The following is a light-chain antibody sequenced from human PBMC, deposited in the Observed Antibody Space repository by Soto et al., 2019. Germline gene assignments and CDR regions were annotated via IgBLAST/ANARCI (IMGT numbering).Light chain of an antibody. V-gene: IGKV1-8*01. J-gene: IGKJ1*01. Sequence: AIRMTQSPSPFSASTGDRVTITCRASQGISNSLAWYQQKPGKAPKLLIYAASTLQSGVPSRFSGSGSGTDFTLTISWLQSEDFATYYCQHYHIYPWTFGQGTKVEI. CDR1: QGISNS. CDR2: AAS. CDR3: QHYHIYPWT.